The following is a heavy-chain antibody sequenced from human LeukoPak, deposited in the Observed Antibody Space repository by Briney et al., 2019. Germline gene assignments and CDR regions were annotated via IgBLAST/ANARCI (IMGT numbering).Heavy chain of an antibody. CDR2: IYFSGST. V-gene: IGHV4-30-4*01. CDR3: ASAWDSSAYPIGY. CDR1: GGSITSGDYY. Sequence: PSETLSLTCTVSGGSITSGDYYWSWIRQPPGKGLEWIGYIYFSGSTYYSPSLKSRVTISVDTSKNQFSLKLSSVTAADTAVYYCASAWDSSAYPIGYWGQGTLVTVSS. J-gene: IGHJ4*02. D-gene: IGHD3-22*01.